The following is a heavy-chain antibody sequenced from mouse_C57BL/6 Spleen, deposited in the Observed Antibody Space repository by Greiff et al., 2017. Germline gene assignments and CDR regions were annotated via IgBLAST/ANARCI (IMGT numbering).Heavy chain of an antibody. D-gene: IGHD1-1*01. J-gene: IGHJ1*03. CDR1: GYTFTSYW. Sequence: QVQLQQPGAELVRPGSSVKLSCKASGYTFTSYWMDWVKQRPGQGLEWIGNIYPSDSETHYNQKFKDKATLTVDKSSSTAYMQLSSLTSEDSAVYYCARHGGYYGSRWYFDVWDTGTTVTVSS. V-gene: IGHV1-61*01. CDR3: ARHGGYYGSRWYFDV. CDR2: IYPSDSET.